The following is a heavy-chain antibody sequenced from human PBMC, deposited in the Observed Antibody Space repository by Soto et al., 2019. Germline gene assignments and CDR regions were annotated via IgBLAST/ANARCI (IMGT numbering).Heavy chain of an antibody. D-gene: IGHD3-22*01. V-gene: IGHV4-30-2*01. J-gene: IGHJ3*02. CDR2: IYHSGST. Sequence: SETLSLTCAVSGGSISSGGYSWSWIRQPPGKGLEWIGYIYHSGSTYYNPSLKSRVTISVDRSKNQFSLKLSSVTAADTAVYYCARDRDYYDSSGYYYDAFDIWGQGTMVTVSS. CDR3: ARDRDYYDSSGYYYDAFDI. CDR1: GGSISSGGYS.